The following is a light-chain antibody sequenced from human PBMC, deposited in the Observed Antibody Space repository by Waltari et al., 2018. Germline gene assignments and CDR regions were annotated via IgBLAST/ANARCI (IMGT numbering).Light chain of an antibody. V-gene: IGLV2-8*01. CDR1: SSDVGASTY. Sequence: QSALTQPPSASGSPGQSVTISCTGTSSDVGASTYVSWYQQHPGKAPKLLIYEVSKRASGVPDRFSGSKSGNTASLTVSGLQAEDEADYYCASRGASKVFGGGTKLTVL. CDR3: ASRGASKV. CDR2: EVS. J-gene: IGLJ2*01.